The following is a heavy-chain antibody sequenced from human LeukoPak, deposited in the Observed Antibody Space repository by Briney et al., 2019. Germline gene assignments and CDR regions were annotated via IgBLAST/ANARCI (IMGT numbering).Heavy chain of an antibody. CDR2: IYSGGST. V-gene: IGHV3-66*01. CDR3: AKGKGNSYFDY. CDR1: GFTVSSNY. D-gene: IGHD2/OR15-2a*01. J-gene: IGHJ4*02. Sequence: GGSLRLSCAASGFTVSSNYMSWVRQAPGKGLEWVSVIYSGGSTYYADSVKGRFTVSRDNSKNTLYLQMNSLRAEDTAVYYCAKGKGNSYFDYWGQGTLVTVSS.